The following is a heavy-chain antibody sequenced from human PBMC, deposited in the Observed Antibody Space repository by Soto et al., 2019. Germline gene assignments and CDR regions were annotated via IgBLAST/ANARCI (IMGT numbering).Heavy chain of an antibody. CDR3: ARDWGRDGYNFFAPMDV. CDR2: IWYDGSNK. Sequence: GGSLRLSCAASGFTFSSYGMHWVRQAPDKGLEWVAVIWYDGSNKYYADSVKGRFTISRDNSKNTLYLQMNSLRAEDTAVYYCARDWGRDGYNFFAPMDVWGQGTTVTVSS. J-gene: IGHJ6*02. V-gene: IGHV3-33*01. CDR1: GFTFSSYG. D-gene: IGHD5-12*01.